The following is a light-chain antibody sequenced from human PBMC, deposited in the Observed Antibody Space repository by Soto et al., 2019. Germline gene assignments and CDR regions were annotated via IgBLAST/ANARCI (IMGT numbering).Light chain of an antibody. V-gene: IGKV1-6*01. Sequence: AIQMTQSPSSLSAAVGDRVTISCGASQGIGNALGWYQQKPGKPPKVLIYGASNLQSGVQQRFSGSGSGTDVTLAISSLQPEDAETYYCLQDINYPWTCGQGTQVEIK. CDR3: LQDINYPWT. CDR1: QGIGNA. CDR2: GAS. J-gene: IGKJ1*01.